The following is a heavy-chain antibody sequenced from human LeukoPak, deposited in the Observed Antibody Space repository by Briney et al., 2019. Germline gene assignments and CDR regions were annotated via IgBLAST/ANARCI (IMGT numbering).Heavy chain of an antibody. Sequence: GGTLRLSCAASGFTVSSNYMSWIRQAPGKGLEWVSVIYSGGSTYYADSVKGRFTISRDNSKNTLYLQMNSLRAEDTAVYYCAREGFLSMDVWGKGTTVTVSS. CDR2: IYSGGST. J-gene: IGHJ6*03. CDR3: AREGFLSMDV. CDR1: GFTVSSNY. V-gene: IGHV3-53*01. D-gene: IGHD3-3*01.